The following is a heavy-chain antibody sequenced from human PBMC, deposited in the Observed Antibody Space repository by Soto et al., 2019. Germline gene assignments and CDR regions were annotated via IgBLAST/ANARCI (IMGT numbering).Heavy chain of an antibody. CDR1: GFTFDDYA. CDR2: ISWNSGSI. V-gene: IGHV3-9*01. CDR3: AKDMAPYYDSSGYYSDAIDI. D-gene: IGHD3-22*01. Sequence: HPGGSLRLSCAASGFTFDDYAMHWVRQAPGKGLEWVSGISWNSGSIGYADSVKGRFTISRDNAKNSLYLQMNSLRAEDTALYYCAKDMAPYYDSSGYYSDAIDIWGQGTIVTVSS. J-gene: IGHJ3*02.